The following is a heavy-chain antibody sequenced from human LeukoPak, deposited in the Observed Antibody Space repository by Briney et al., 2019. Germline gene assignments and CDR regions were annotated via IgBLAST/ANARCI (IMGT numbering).Heavy chain of an antibody. CDR2: IYPGDSDT. J-gene: IGHJ6*03. V-gene: IGHV5-51*03. D-gene: IGHD6-25*01. Sequence: GESLKISCKGSGYGFTSYWIGWVRQMLGKGLEWMGIIYPGDSDTRYSPSFQGQVTISADKSISTAHLQWSSLKASDTAMYYCARPALPYYYYYMDVWGKGTTVTVSS. CDR3: ARPALPYYYYYMDV. CDR1: GYGFTSYW.